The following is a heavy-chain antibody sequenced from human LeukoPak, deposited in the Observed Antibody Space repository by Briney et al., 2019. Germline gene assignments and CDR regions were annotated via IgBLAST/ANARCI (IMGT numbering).Heavy chain of an antibody. CDR1: GYTFTGYY. V-gene: IGHV1-2*02. CDR2: INPNSGGT. D-gene: IGHD3-22*01. Sequence: ASVKVSCKASGYTFTGYYMHWVRQAPGQGLEWMGWINPNSGGTNYAQKLQGRVTMTRDTSISTAYMELSRLRSDDTAVYYCARDPPYYYDSSGYYHWGQGTLVTVSS. CDR3: ARDPPYYYDSSGYYH. J-gene: IGHJ5*02.